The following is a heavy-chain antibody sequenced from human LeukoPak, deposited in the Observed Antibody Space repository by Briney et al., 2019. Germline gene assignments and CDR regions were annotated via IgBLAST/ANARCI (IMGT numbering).Heavy chain of an antibody. D-gene: IGHD5-18*01. J-gene: IGHJ4*02. CDR2: ISSNGGST. CDR1: GFAFSSSP. V-gene: IGHV3-64D*09. Sequence: PGGSLRLSCSASGFAFSSSPMHWVRQAPGKGLEYVSTISSNGGSTFYADSVKGRFTISRDSSRNTLYLQMSSLRAEDTAVYYCLRRGYSYGFDYWGQGTLVTVSS. CDR3: LRRGYSYGFDY.